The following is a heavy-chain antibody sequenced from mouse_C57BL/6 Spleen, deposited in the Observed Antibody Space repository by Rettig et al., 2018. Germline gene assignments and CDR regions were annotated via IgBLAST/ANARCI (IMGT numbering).Heavy chain of an antibody. CDR2: INPNNGGT. CDR1: GYTFTDYY. V-gene: IGHV1-26*01. D-gene: IGHD1-1*01. CDR3: ARHYYGSRWYFDV. J-gene: IGHJ1*03. Sequence: GASVKISCKASGYTFTDYYMNWVKQSHGKSLEWIGDINPNNGGTSYNQKFKGKATLTVDKSSSTAYMELRSLTSEDSAVYYCARHYYGSRWYFDVWGTGTTVTVSS.